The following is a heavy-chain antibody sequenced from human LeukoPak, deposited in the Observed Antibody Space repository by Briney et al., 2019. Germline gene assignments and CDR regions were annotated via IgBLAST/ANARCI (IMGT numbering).Heavy chain of an antibody. CDR1: GFTFSNYA. CDR2: ITGSGGNT. V-gene: IGHV3-23*01. CDR3: AKWGDYDVLTGYYVSDY. D-gene: IGHD3-9*01. J-gene: IGHJ4*02. Sequence: GASLRLSCAASGFTFSNYAMSWVRRAPGKGLEWVSAITGSGGNTYYADSVKGRFTISRDNSKNTVLLQMNSLRAEDTAVYYCAKWGDYDVLTGYYVSDYWGQGTLVTVSS.